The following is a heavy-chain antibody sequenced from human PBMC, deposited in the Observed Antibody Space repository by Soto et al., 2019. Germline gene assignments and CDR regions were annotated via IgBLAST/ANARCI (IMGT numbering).Heavy chain of an antibody. Sequence: QVQLLQSGAEVKKPGASVKVSCKVSGHTLTELSMHWVRQAPGRGLEWMGGFDPEDGETSCAQKCQGRVTMTEDTSTDSTYMGLTSLRSEDTAVYYCAAGGTRWLHSPFDYLGQGTLVTISS. CDR1: GHTLTELS. D-gene: IGHD1-1*01. CDR3: AAGGTRWLHSPFDY. J-gene: IGHJ4*02. V-gene: IGHV1-24*01. CDR2: FDPEDGET.